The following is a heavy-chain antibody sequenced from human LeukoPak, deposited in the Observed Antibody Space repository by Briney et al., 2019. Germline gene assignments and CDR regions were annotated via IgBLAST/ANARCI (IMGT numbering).Heavy chain of an antibody. CDR1: GYTFTGYY. Sequence: ASVRPSSKASGYTFTGYYMHWVRQAPGQGLEWMGWINPNSGGTNYAQTFQGRVTMTRDTSISTAYMELSRLRSDDTAVYYCARDLSFDYWGQGTLIIVSS. V-gene: IGHV1-2*02. CDR3: ARDLSFDY. J-gene: IGHJ4*01. CDR2: INPNSGGT.